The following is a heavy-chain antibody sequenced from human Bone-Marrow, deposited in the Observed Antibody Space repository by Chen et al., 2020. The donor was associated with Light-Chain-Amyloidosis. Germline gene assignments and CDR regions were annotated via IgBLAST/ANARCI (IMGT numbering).Heavy chain of an antibody. CDR1: GYTFTSYY. Sequence: QVQLVQSGAEVKKPGASVKVSCKASGYTFTSYYMHWVRQAPGQGLEWMGIINPSGGSTSYAQKFQGRVTMTRDTSTSTVYMELSSLRSEDTAVYYWARGGGSTIRRGGPDYWGQGTLVTVSS. D-gene: IGHD5-12*01. CDR3: ARGGGSTIRRGGPDY. CDR2: INPSGGST. V-gene: IGHV1-46*01. J-gene: IGHJ4*02.